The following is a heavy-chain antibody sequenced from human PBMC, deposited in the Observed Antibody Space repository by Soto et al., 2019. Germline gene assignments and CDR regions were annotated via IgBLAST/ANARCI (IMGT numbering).Heavy chain of an antibody. CDR2: IYYSGST. Sequence: QVQLQESGPGLVKPSETLSLTCTVSGGSISSYYWSWIRQPPGKGLEWIGYIYYSGSTNYNPSLKTRVTLSLDPATTQFSLKLSCVTAADRAGYSWARGEERGAMPSGYWGQGTLVTVSS. J-gene: IGHJ4*02. CDR3: ARGEERGAMPSGY. CDR1: GGSISSYY. V-gene: IGHV4-59*01. D-gene: IGHD3-16*01.